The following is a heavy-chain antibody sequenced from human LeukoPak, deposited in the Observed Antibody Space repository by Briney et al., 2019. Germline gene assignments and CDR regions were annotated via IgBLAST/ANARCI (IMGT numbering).Heavy chain of an antibody. J-gene: IGHJ3*02. CDR3: ARGDYFDPDAFAI. CDR1: GGSISSGSYY. D-gene: IGHD3-9*01. CDR2: IYTSGST. V-gene: IGHV4-61*02. Sequence: SQTLSLTCTVSGGSISSGSYYWSWLRQPAGKGLEWIGRIYTSGSTNYNPSLKSRVTISVDTSQNQFSLKLSSVTAADTAVYYCARGDYFDPDAFAIWGQGTMVTVSS.